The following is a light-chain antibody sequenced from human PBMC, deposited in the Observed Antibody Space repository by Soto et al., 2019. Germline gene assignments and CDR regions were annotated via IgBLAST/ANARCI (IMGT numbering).Light chain of an antibody. CDR3: CSYGDNNYFV. V-gene: IGLV2-8*01. CDR2: EVT. CDR1: SSDVGSYKY. J-gene: IGLJ1*01. Sequence: QSALTQPPSASGSPGQSVTISCTGTSSDVGSYKYVAWYQQRPGKVPKLMIYEVTKRPSGVPDRFSGSKSGNTASLTVSGLQAEDEADYYCCSYGDNNYFVFGTGT.